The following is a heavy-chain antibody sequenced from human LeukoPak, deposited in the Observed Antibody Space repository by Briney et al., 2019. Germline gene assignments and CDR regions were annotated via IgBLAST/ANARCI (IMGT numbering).Heavy chain of an antibody. V-gene: IGHV3-30*03. CDR3: ARGKKLQYFDRTKYYFDD. CDR2: ISYDGSNR. CDR1: GFTFSSYG. Sequence: GGSLRLSCAGSGFTFSSYGMHWVRQAPGKGLEWVAVISYDGSNRYYADSVKGRFTISRDNSKNMLYLQMNSLRPEDTAVYYCARGKKLQYFDRTKYYFDDWGQGTLVTVSS. J-gene: IGHJ4*02. D-gene: IGHD3-9*01.